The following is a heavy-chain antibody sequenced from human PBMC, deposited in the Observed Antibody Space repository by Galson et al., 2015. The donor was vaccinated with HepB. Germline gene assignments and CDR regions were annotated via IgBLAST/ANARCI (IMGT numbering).Heavy chain of an antibody. CDR1: GYSFTSYW. CDR2: IDPSDSYT. D-gene: IGHD3-22*01. V-gene: IGHV5-10-1*01. CDR3: ARPQTYYDTTGQFDY. Sequence: QSGAEVKKPGESLRISCKGSGYSFTSYWISWVRQMPGKGLEWMGRIDPSDSYTNYSPSFQGHVTISADKSISTAYLQWSSLRASDTAMYYCARPQTYYDTTGQFDYWGQGTLVTVSS. J-gene: IGHJ4*02.